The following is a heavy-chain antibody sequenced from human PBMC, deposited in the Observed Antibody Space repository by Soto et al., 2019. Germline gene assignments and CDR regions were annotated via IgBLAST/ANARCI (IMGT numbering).Heavy chain of an antibody. CDR3: XXXXXPXQGQWLADFDY. CDR2: ISAYNGDT. D-gene: IGHD6-19*01. Sequence: QVQLVQSGAEVKKPGASVKVSCKASGYTFTNYGINWVRQAPGQGLEWMGWISAYNGDTIYAQKLQGRVTMTTDTXXXXXXXXXXXXXXXXXXXXXXXXXXXPXQGQWLADFDYWGQGTLVTV. J-gene: IGHJ4*02. CDR1: GYTFTNYG. V-gene: IGHV1-18*01.